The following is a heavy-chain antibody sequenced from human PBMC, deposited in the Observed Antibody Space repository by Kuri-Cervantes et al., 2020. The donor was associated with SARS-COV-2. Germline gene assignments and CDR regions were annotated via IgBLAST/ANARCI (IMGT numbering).Heavy chain of an antibody. V-gene: IGHV1-69*06. CDR1: GGTFSSYA. CDR3: ARKIGGGYCSGGSCWGMDV. Sequence: SVKVSCKASGGTFSSYAISGVRQAPGQGLEWMGGSIPIFGTANYAQKFQGRVTITADKSTSTAYMELSSLRSEDTAVYYCARKIGGGYCSGGSCWGMDVWGQGTTVTFSS. D-gene: IGHD2-15*01. J-gene: IGHJ6*02. CDR2: SIPIFGTA.